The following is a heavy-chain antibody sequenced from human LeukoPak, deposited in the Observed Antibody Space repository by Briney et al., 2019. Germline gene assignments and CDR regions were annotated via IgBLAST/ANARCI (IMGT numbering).Heavy chain of an antibody. CDR1: GYTFTSYG. CDR3: ARERAYEQHQMVDY. J-gene: IGHJ4*02. CDR2: ISAYNGNT. D-gene: IGHD5-12*01. Sequence: ASVKVSCKASGYTFTSYGISWVRQAPGQGLEWMGWISAYNGNTNYAQKLQGRVTMTTDTSTSTAYMELRSLRSDDTAVYYCARERAYEQHQMVDYWGQGTLVTVSS. V-gene: IGHV1-18*01.